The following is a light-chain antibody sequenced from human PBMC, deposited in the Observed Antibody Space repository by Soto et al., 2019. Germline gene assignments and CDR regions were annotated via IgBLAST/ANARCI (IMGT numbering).Light chain of an antibody. V-gene: IGKV3-15*01. CDR3: QQYNNWPPWT. CDR2: GPS. Sequence: EIVMTQSPATLSVSPGERATLSCRASQSVANNLAWYQQKPGQAPRLLIYGPSARATGIPARFSGSGSGTEFTLTVSSLQSEDFAVYYCQQYNNWPPWTFGQGTKV. J-gene: IGKJ1*01. CDR1: QSVANN.